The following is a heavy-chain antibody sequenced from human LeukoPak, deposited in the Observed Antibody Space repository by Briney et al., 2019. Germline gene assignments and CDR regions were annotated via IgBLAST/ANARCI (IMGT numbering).Heavy chain of an antibody. CDR3: ARESVAGKRFDP. Sequence: SVKVSCKASGGTFSSYAISWVRQAPGQGLEWMGGIIPIFGTANYAQTFQGRVTITADESTSTAYMELSSLRSEDTAVYYCARESVAGKRFDPWGQGTLVTVSS. CDR2: IIPIFGTA. CDR1: GGTFSSYA. D-gene: IGHD6-19*01. V-gene: IGHV1-69*13. J-gene: IGHJ5*02.